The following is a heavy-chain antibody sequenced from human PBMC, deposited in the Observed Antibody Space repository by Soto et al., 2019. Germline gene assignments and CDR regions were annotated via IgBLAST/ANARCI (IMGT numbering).Heavy chain of an antibody. CDR3: AKVSGGSSTWYRRSGPLDT. D-gene: IGHD6-13*01. CDR1: GFTFSSYA. J-gene: IGHJ5*02. V-gene: IGHV3-23*01. CDR2: ISGSGGST. Sequence: QCGWSLRLSCAASGFTFSSYAMSWVRQAPGKGLEWVSAISGSGGSTYYADSVKGRFTISRDNSKNTLYLQMNSLRAEDTAVYYSAKVSGGSSTWYRRSGPLDTWGQGTRVTV.